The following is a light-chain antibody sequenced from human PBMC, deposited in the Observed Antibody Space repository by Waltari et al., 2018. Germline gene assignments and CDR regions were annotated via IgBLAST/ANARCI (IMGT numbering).Light chain of an antibody. J-gene: IGKJ1*01. Sequence: DIVMTQSPDSLAVSLGERATINCKSTHSLLDSSNNKNKLAWYQQKPGQPPKLLVYWASTRESGVPERISGSASGTDCTLTISSLQAEDVAIYYCQQYYYSWTFGQGTKVEIK. CDR1: HSLLDSSNNKNK. V-gene: IGKV4-1*01. CDR2: WAS. CDR3: QQYYYSWT.